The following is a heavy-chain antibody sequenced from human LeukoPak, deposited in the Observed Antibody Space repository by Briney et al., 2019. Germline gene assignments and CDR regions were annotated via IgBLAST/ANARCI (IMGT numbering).Heavy chain of an antibody. CDR2: IHYSGTT. Sequence: SETLSLTCSVFGGSVSGFYWTWIRQTPGRGLEWVALIHYSGTTSYNPSLRGRVTISIDTSKNQFSLNLKSVTAADTALYYCARHAQYTSGPLDYWGQGTLVTVSS. CDR1: GGSVSGFY. V-gene: IGHV4-59*08. CDR3: ARHAQYTSGPLDY. D-gene: IGHD6-25*01. J-gene: IGHJ4*02.